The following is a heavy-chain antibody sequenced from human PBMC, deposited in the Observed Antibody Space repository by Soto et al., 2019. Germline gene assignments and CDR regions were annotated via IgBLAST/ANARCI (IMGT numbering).Heavy chain of an antibody. D-gene: IGHD2-15*01. Sequence: SETLSLTCTVSGGSISSYYWSWIRQPPGKGLEWIGYIYYSGSTNYNPSLKSRVTISVDTSKNQLSLKLSSVTAADTAVYYCARGYCSGGSCYYYYYYMDVWGKGTTVTSP. CDR2: IYYSGST. CDR3: ARGYCSGGSCYYYYYYMDV. CDR1: GGSISSYY. J-gene: IGHJ6*03. V-gene: IGHV4-59*01.